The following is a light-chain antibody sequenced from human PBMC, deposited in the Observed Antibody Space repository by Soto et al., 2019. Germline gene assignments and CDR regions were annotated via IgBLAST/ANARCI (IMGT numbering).Light chain of an antibody. J-gene: IGLJ3*02. CDR3: HAYDIALIGSEV. Sequence: QSVLTQPPSVSGAPGQRVTIPCTGSRSNIGAGYDVHWYQQLPGTAPKVVVYGNNNRPSGVPDRFSASKSGSSASLALTGLQAEDEADYSCHAYDIALIGSEVFGGGTKLTVL. V-gene: IGLV1-40*01. CDR2: GNN. CDR1: RSNIGAGYD.